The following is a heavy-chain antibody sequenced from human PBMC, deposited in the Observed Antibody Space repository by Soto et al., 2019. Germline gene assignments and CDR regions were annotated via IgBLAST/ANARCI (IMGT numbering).Heavy chain of an antibody. V-gene: IGHV3-30-3*01. CDR3: AKGLGVPRSHFDY. CDR1: GFTFSSYA. D-gene: IGHD3-16*01. Sequence: PGGSLRLSCAASGFTFSSYAMHWVRQAPGKGLEWVAVISYDGSNKYYADSVKGRFTISRDNSKNTLYLQMNSLRAEDTAVYYCAKGLGVPRSHFDYWGQGTLVTVSS. CDR2: ISYDGSNK. J-gene: IGHJ4*02.